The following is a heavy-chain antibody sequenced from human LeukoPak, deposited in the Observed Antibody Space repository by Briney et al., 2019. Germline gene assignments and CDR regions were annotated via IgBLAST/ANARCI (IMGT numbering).Heavy chain of an antibody. V-gene: IGHV4-34*01. J-gene: IGHJ6*02. CDR1: GGSFSGYY. Sequence: PSETLSLTCAVYGGSFSGYYWSWIRQPPGKGLEWIGEINHSGSTNYNPSLKSRVTISVDTSKNQFSLKLSSVTAADTAVYYCARRRRGCSSTSCYAGYYYYYGMDVWDQGTTVTVSS. D-gene: IGHD2-2*01. CDR2: INHSGST. CDR3: ARRRRGCSSTSCYAGYYYYYGMDV.